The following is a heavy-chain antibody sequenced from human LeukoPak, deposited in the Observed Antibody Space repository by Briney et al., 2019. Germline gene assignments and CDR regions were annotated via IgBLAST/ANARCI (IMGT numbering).Heavy chain of an antibody. Sequence: GGSLRLSCAASGFTFSNAWMNWVRQAPGKGLEWVSFISSSGHTIYYADSVKGRFTISRDNARNSLYLQMNSLRAEDTAVYYCARDEHLRVGGDGHYYGMDVWGQGTTVTVSS. J-gene: IGHJ6*02. CDR1: GFTFSNAW. D-gene: IGHD2-21*02. CDR2: ISSSGHTI. CDR3: ARDEHLRVGGDGHYYGMDV. V-gene: IGHV3-48*04.